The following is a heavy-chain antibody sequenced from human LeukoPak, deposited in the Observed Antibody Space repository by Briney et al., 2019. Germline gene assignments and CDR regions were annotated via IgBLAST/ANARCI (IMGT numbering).Heavy chain of an antibody. J-gene: IGHJ3*02. CDR2: ISASSTTI. CDR3: AKDLVGPLGNAFDI. V-gene: IGHV3-48*04. Sequence: PGGSLRLSCAASGFTFSDYAMNWVRQAPGKGLEWVSYISASSTTIYYTDSVKGRFTISRDNAKNSLYLQMNSLRAEDMALYYCAKDLVGPLGNAFDIWGQGTMVTVSS. D-gene: IGHD1-26*01. CDR1: GFTFSDYA.